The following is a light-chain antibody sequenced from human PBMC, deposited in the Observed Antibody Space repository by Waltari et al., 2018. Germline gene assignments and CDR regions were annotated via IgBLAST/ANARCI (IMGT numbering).Light chain of an antibody. CDR1: QSVGSTY. J-gene: IGKJ1*01. CDR2: GAS. V-gene: IGKV3-20*01. CDR3: QQYGNSPR. Sequence: EMVLTQSPGTLSLSPGERATLSCRASQSVGSTYLAWYQHKPGQAPRLLIYGASSRATGIPDRFSGSGSGTDFTLTISRLEPDDSAVYYCQQYGNSPRFGQGTKVEIK.